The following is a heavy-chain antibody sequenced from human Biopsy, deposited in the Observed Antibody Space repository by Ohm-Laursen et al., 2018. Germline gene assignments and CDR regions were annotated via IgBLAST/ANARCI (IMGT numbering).Heavy chain of an antibody. D-gene: IGHD3-9*01. Sequence: SQTLSLTCRVSGASVKTSGYFWAWIRQRPGKGLEWIGYISYNERTHYNPPLTSRLALSFDKSNNRISMQLRSVSVADTAVYYCVREPKTGTAEAWYFDLWGRGSPVTVPS. CDR2: ISYNERT. CDR1: GASVKTSGYF. V-gene: IGHV4-31*03. CDR3: VREPKTGTAEAWYFDL. J-gene: IGHJ2*01.